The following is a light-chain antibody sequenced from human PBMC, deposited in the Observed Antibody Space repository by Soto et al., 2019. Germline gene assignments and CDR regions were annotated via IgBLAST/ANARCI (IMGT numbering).Light chain of an antibody. CDR1: QDISSY. CDR3: QQYYSYPWT. J-gene: IGKJ1*01. V-gene: IGKV1-8*01. Sequence: AIRMTQSPSSFSASTGDRVTITCRASQDISSYLAWYQQKPGKAPKLLIYAASTLQSGVPSRFSGSGSGTDFTLTIICLQSEDFATYYCQQYYSYPWTFGQGTKVEIK. CDR2: AAS.